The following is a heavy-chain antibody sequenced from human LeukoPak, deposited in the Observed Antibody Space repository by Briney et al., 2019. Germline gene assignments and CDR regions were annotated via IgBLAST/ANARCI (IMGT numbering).Heavy chain of an antibody. Sequence: GRSLRLSCAASGFTFDDYAMHWVRQAPGKGLEWVSGISWNSGSIGYADSVKGRFTISRDNAKNSLYLQMNSLRAEDTALYYCAKGPNDYWGQGTLVTVSS. CDR1: GFTFDDYA. CDR3: AKGPNDY. J-gene: IGHJ4*02. V-gene: IGHV3-9*01. CDR2: ISWNSGSI.